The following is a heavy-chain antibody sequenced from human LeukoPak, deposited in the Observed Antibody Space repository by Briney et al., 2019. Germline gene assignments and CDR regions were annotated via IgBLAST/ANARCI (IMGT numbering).Heavy chain of an antibody. CDR2: IYSGGST. V-gene: IGHV3-66*01. CDR3: ARVRPTLTYDY. J-gene: IGHJ4*02. Sequence: GGSLRLSCAASGFTVSSNYMSWARQAPGKGLEWLSVIYSGGSTYYADSVKGRFTISRDNSKNTLYLQMNSLRAEDTALYFCARVRPTLTYDYWGQGTLVTVSS. CDR1: GFTVSSNY.